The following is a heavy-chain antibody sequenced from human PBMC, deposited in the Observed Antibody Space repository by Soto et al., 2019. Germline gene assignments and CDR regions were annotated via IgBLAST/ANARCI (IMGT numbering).Heavy chain of an antibody. CDR2: IWYDGGNK. CDR1: GFSFSRYG. CDR3: ARGGVGSGWYEQVVDY. Sequence: QVQLVESGGGVVQAGRSLRLSCVAYGFSFSRYGMHWVRQAPGKGLEWVAVIWYDGGNKYYADSVKGRFTISRDNSKNTLYLQINSLRAEDTAVYHCARGGVGSGWYEQVVDYWGQGTLVTVSS. V-gene: IGHV3-33*01. D-gene: IGHD6-19*01. J-gene: IGHJ4*02.